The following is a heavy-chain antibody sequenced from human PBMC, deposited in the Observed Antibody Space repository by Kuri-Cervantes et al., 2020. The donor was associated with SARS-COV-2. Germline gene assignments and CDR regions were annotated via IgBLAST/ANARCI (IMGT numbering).Heavy chain of an antibody. CDR1: GDSISSCYY. V-gene: IGHV4-38-2*02. CDR2: TYHSGST. CDR3: ARDGTDYYYGKDV. J-gene: IGHJ6*02. D-gene: IGHD1-26*01. Sequence: SDPLSLICAVSGDSISSCYYWGWLRQPPGKGLEWIGSTYHSGSTYYNPYLKSQVTISVDTTKNQFSLKLSSVTAADTAVYYCARDGTDYYYGKDVWGQGTTVTVSS.